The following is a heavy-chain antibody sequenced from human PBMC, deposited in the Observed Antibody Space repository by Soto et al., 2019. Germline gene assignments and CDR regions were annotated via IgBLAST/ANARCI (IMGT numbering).Heavy chain of an antibody. Sequence: SVKVSCKASGGTFSSYAISWVRQAPGQGLEWMGGIIPIFGTANYAQKFQGRVTITADESTSTAYMELSSLRSEDTAVYYCARDTGIAAAGTGTRFYYGMDVWGQGTTVTVSS. D-gene: IGHD6-13*01. J-gene: IGHJ6*02. CDR3: ARDTGIAAAGTGTRFYYGMDV. V-gene: IGHV1-69*13. CDR1: GGTFSSYA. CDR2: IIPIFGTA.